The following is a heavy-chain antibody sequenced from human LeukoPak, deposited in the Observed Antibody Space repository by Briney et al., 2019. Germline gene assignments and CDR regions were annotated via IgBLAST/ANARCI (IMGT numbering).Heavy chain of an antibody. V-gene: IGHV3-30-3*01. J-gene: IGHJ6*02. Sequence: GRSLRLPCAASGFTFSSYAMHWVRQAPGKGLEWVAVISYDGSNKYYADSVKGRFTISRDNSKNTLYLQMNSLRAEDTAVYYCAREELFFHYYDSSGLYGMDVWGQGTTVTVSS. D-gene: IGHD3-22*01. CDR2: ISYDGSNK. CDR3: AREELFFHYYDSSGLYGMDV. CDR1: GFTFSSYA.